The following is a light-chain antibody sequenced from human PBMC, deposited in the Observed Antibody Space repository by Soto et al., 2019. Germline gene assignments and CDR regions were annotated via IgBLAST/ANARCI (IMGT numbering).Light chain of an antibody. CDR2: GAS. Sequence: EIVMTQSPATLSVSPGERATLSCRASQSVSSNLAWYQQKPGQAPRLLICGASTRATGIPARFSGSGSGTDFTLTITSLQSEDFAVYYCQQYNNPSPFGQGTKVDIK. CDR1: QSVSSN. V-gene: IGKV3-15*01. CDR3: QQYNNPSP. J-gene: IGKJ1*01.